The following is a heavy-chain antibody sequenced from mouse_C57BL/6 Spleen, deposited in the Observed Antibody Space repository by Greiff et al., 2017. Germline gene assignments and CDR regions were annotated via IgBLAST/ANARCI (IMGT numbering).Heavy chain of an antibody. CDR3: TSNFYFDY. D-gene: IGHD1-3*01. CDR1: GYTFTDYY. CDR2: INPNNGGT. V-gene: IGHV1-26*01. Sequence: VQLQQSGPELVKPGASVKISCKASGYTFTDYYMNWVKQSHGKSLEWIGDINPNNGGTSYNQKFKGKATLTVDKSSITAYMELRSLTSEGSAVYYCTSNFYFDYWGQGTTLTVSS. J-gene: IGHJ2*01.